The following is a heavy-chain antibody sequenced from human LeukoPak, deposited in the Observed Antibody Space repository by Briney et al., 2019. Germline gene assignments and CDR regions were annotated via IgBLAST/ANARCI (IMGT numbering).Heavy chain of an antibody. Sequence: ASVKVSCKASGYTFTGYYMHWVRQAPGQGLEWMGWINPNSGGTNYAQKFQGWVTMTRDTSISTAYMELSSLRSEDTAVYYCATAYCSSTSCLDYWGQGTLVTVSS. CDR2: INPNSGGT. J-gene: IGHJ4*02. CDR1: GYTFTGYY. D-gene: IGHD2-2*01. V-gene: IGHV1-2*04. CDR3: ATAYCSSTSCLDY.